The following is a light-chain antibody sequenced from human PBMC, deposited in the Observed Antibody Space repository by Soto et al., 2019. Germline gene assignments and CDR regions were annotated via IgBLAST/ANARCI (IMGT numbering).Light chain of an antibody. J-gene: IGKJ2*01. CDR3: QQYGSSQYT. CDR1: QNIRNNY. Sequence: EIVLTQSPGTLSLSPGERATLSCRASQNIRNNYLAWYQQKPGQAPRLLIYGASTRATGIPDRFSGSGSGTDFTLTISRLEPEDFEVYYCQQYGSSQYTFGQGTKLEIK. CDR2: GAS. V-gene: IGKV3-20*01.